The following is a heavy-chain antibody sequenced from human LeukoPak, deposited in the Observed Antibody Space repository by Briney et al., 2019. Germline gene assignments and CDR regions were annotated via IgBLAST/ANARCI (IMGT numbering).Heavy chain of an antibody. Sequence: GGSLRLSCAASGFTFANAWMSWVRQAPGKGLECVGRIKSKTDGETTDYAAPVKGRFTISRDDSKNMLYLQMNSLKSEDTAVYYCTADLPPPRGYDYPFDYWGQGSLVTVSS. CDR2: IKSKTDGETT. CDR3: TADLPPPRGYDYPFDY. D-gene: IGHD5-12*01. CDR1: GFTFANAW. V-gene: IGHV3-15*01. J-gene: IGHJ4*02.